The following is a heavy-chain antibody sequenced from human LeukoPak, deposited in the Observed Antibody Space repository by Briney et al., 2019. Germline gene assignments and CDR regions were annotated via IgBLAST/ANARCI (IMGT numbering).Heavy chain of an antibody. CDR2: IYSGGST. D-gene: IGHD5-18*01. CDR3: ARDDSSGARGRGYSYGTLDY. V-gene: IGHV3-53*01. Sequence: GGSLRLSCAASGFTVSSNYMSWVRQAPGKGLEWVSVIYSGGSTYYADSVKGRFTISRDNSKNTLYLQMNSLRAEDTAVYYCARDDSSGARGRGYSYGTLDYWGQGTLVTVSS. J-gene: IGHJ4*02. CDR1: GFTVSSNY.